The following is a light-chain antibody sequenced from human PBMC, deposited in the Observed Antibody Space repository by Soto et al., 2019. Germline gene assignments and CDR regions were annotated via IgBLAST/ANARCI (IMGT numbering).Light chain of an antibody. Sequence: EIVLTQSPGSRSLSPGQRATLSCRASQSVYTTFFAWYQKKPGQAPRLLIYFASKRATGIPDMFSGSGSGTDFTLIISRLEPEDFAVYYCQQYMSSVTFGQGTKVEI. CDR1: QSVYTTF. CDR2: FAS. J-gene: IGKJ1*01. CDR3: QQYMSSVT. V-gene: IGKV3-20*01.